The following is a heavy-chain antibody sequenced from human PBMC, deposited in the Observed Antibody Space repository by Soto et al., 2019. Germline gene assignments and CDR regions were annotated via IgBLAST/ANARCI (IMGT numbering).Heavy chain of an antibody. Sequence: ASVKVSCKASGYTFTSYAMHWVRQAPGQRLEWMGWINAGNGNTKYSQKFQGRVTITRDTSASTAYMELSSLRSEDTAVYYCARDTEYGLRYYFDYWGQGTLVTVS. CDR1: GYTFTSYA. V-gene: IGHV1-3*01. J-gene: IGHJ4*02. CDR2: INAGNGNT. CDR3: ARDTEYGLRYYFDY. D-gene: IGHD6-6*01.